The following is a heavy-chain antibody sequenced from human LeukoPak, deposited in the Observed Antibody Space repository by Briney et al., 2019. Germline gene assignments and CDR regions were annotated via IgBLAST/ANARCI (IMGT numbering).Heavy chain of an antibody. V-gene: IGHV3-11*01. CDR3: ARERYYYDSTYYYVKYFDY. CDR2: ISSSGSTI. D-gene: IGHD3-22*01. J-gene: IGHJ4*02. CDR1: EFTFSDYY. Sequence: GGSLRLSCAASEFTFSDYYMSWIRQAPGKGLEWISYISSSGSTIYYADSVKGRFTISRDNAKSSVYLQMNSLRAEDTAVYYCARERYYYDSTYYYVKYFDYWGQGTLVTVSS.